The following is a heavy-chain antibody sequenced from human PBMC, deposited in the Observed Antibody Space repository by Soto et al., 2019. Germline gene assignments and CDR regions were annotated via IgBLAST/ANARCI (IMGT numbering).Heavy chain of an antibody. J-gene: IGHJ5*02. Sequence: GGSLRLSCAASGFTFSSYSMNWVRQAPGKGLEWVSSISSSSSYIYYADSVKGRFTISRDNAKNSLYLQMNSLRAEDTAVHYCARLVSTGTTSWFDPWGQGTLVTVSS. CDR1: GFTFSSYS. CDR3: ARLVSTGTTSWFDP. CDR2: ISSSSSYI. D-gene: IGHD1-7*01. V-gene: IGHV3-21*01.